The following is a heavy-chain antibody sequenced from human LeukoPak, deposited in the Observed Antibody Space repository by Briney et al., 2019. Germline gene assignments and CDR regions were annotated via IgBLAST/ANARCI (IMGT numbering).Heavy chain of an antibody. V-gene: IGHV1-46*01. CDR3: AKGVGYCSGGSCQQFDY. CDR1: GYNLMDHA. D-gene: IGHD2-15*01. Sequence: GASVKVSCKASGYNLMDHALHWVRQAPGQGLEWMGIINPSGGSNTYAQKFQGRVTMTRDMSTSTVYMELSSLRAEDTAVYYCAKGVGYCSGGSCQQFDYWGQGTLVTVSS. CDR2: INPSGGSN. J-gene: IGHJ4*02.